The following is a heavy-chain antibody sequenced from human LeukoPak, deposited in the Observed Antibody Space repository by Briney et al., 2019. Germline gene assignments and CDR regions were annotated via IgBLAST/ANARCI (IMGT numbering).Heavy chain of an antibody. CDR1: GYSFTFYW. CDR2: IYPGDSDT. D-gene: IGHD3-22*01. Sequence: GESLKLSCKCSGYSFTFYWIGWVRHLPGKGLEWVGIIYPGDSDTSYSPSFQGQVTISADKSISTAYLQGSSLEASDTAMYYCARRYYYDSSGYSGAFDIWGQGTMVTVSS. V-gene: IGHV5-51*03. CDR3: ARRYYYDSSGYSGAFDI. J-gene: IGHJ3*02.